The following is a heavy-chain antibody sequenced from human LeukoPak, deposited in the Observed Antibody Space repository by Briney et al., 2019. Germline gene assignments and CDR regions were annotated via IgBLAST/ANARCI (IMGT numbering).Heavy chain of an antibody. CDR2: ISSSSSYV. J-gene: IGHJ4*02. Sequence: GGSLRLSCAASGFTFSSYSMNWVRQAPGKGLEWVSSISSSSSYVYYADSVKGRFTISRDNAKNSLYLQMNSLRAEDTAVYYCARDSARRVYFDYWGQGTLVTVSS. V-gene: IGHV3-21*01. D-gene: IGHD3-10*01. CDR1: GFTFSSYS. CDR3: ARDSARRVYFDY.